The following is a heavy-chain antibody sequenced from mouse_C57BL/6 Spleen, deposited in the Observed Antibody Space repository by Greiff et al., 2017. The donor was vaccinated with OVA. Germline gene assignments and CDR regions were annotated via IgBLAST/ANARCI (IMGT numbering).Heavy chain of an antibody. D-gene: IGHD2-1*01. Sequence: VQLKQSGPELVKPGASVKISCKASGYSFTGYYMHWVKQSSEKSLEWIGEINPSTGGTSYNQKFKGKATLTVDTSSSTAYMQLKSLTSEDSAVYYCARETVYGNYGDYWGQGTTLTVSS. J-gene: IGHJ2*01. CDR3: ARETVYGNYGDY. V-gene: IGHV1-43*01. CDR1: GYSFTGYY. CDR2: INPSTGGT.